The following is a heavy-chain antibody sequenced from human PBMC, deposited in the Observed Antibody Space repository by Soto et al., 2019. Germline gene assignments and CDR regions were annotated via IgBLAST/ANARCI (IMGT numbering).Heavy chain of an antibody. Sequence: ASVKVSCKASGYTFTSYGISWVRQAPGQGLEWIGWISAYNGNTNYAQRLQGRVTMTTDTSTNTAYVELRSLRSDDTAVYYCARDGEYCTNGVCYFDYWGQGTLATVSS. CDR2: ISAYNGNT. CDR1: GYTFTSYG. J-gene: IGHJ4*02. CDR3: ARDGEYCTNGVCYFDY. D-gene: IGHD2-8*01. V-gene: IGHV1-18*04.